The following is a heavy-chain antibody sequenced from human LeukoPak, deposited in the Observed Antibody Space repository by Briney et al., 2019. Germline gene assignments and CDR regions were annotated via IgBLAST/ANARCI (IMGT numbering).Heavy chain of an antibody. J-gene: IGHJ6*03. Sequence: PSETLSLTCAVSGASISGSGYYLGWIRQPPGKGLEWIGNIYYTGNTYYNASLQSRVTISIDTSKNQFSLRLNSVTAADTAVYYCARRYSSSPYYYYYMDVWGKGTTVTISS. V-gene: IGHV4-39*01. D-gene: IGHD6-13*01. CDR2: IYYTGNT. CDR3: ARRYSSSPYYYYYMDV. CDR1: GASISGSGYY.